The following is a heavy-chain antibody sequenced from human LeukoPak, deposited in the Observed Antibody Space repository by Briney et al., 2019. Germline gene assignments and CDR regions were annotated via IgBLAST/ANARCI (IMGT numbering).Heavy chain of an antibody. CDR1: GGSISSGGYY. V-gene: IGHV4-31*03. D-gene: IGHD3-22*01. Sequence: SETLSLTCTVSGGSISSGGYYWSWIRQHPGKGLEWIGYIYYSGSTYYNPSLKSRVTISVDTSKNQFSLKLSSVTAADTAVYYCARLGPDSSGYMDDAFDIWGQGTMVTVSS. CDR2: IYYSGST. CDR3: ARLGPDSSGYMDDAFDI. J-gene: IGHJ3*02.